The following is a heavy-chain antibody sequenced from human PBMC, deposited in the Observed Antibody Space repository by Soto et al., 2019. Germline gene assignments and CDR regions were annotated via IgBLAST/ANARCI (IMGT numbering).Heavy chain of an antibody. CDR2: IYYSGST. CDR3: ARGLRPLLRFLGFDY. V-gene: IGHV4-31*03. J-gene: IGHJ4*02. D-gene: IGHD3-3*01. Sequence: ASESLSLTCTVSGGSISSGGYSWSWIRQHPGKGLEWIGYIYYSGSTYYNPSLKSRVTISVDTSKNQFSLKLSSVTAADMAVYYCARGLRPLLRFLGFDYWGQGTLVTV. CDR1: GGSISSGGYS.